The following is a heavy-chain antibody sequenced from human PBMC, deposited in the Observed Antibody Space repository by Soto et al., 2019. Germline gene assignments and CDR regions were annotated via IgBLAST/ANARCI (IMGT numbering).Heavy chain of an antibody. CDR1: GGSISSDY. Sequence: QVQLQESGPGLVKPSETLSLTCIVSGGSISSDYWGWIRQPPGKGLEWIGYIYYSGSTKYNPSLESRVTISVDTSQNQFSLNLTSVTAADTAVYYCARDRGYYGSGSYYPPEDCGQGTLVIVS. CDR2: IYYSGST. D-gene: IGHD3-10*01. CDR3: ARDRGYYGSGSYYPPED. V-gene: IGHV4-59*13. J-gene: IGHJ4*02.